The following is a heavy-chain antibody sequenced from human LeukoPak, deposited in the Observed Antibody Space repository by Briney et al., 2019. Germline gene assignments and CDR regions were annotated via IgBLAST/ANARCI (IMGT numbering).Heavy chain of an antibody. Sequence: GGSLRLSCAASGFTFSSYSMNWVRQAPGKGLEWVSSISSSSSYIYYADSVKGRFTISRDNAKNSLYLQVNSLRAEDTAVYYCARDFSTRETYYYDSSGYYHDYWGQGTLVTVSS. J-gene: IGHJ4*02. CDR2: ISSSSSYI. CDR1: GFTFSSYS. CDR3: ARDFSTRETYYYDSSGYYHDY. D-gene: IGHD3-22*01. V-gene: IGHV3-21*01.